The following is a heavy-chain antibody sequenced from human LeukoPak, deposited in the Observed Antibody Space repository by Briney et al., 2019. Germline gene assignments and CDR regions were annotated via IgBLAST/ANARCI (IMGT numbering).Heavy chain of an antibody. D-gene: IGHD2-21*01. Sequence: PGGSLRLSCAASGFTFSSYGMHWVRQAPGKGLEWVSYISSSGSTIYYADSVKGRFTISRDNAKNSLYLQMNSLRAEDTAVYYCAREGGDRGYYYYGMDVWGKGTTVTVSS. CDR3: AREGGDRGYYYYGMDV. CDR1: GFTFSSYG. CDR2: ISSSGSTI. J-gene: IGHJ6*04. V-gene: IGHV3-48*04.